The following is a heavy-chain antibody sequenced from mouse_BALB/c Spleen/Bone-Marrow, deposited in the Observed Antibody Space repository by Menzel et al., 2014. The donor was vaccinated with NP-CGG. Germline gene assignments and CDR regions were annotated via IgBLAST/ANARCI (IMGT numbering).Heavy chain of an antibody. CDR1: GFTFSSYA. CDR3: AGEVRQGPWFAY. J-gene: IGHJ3*01. CDR2: ISSGGSYT. D-gene: IGHD3-2*01. V-gene: IGHV5-9-4*01. Sequence: DVMLVESGGGLVKPGGSLKLSCAASGFTFSSYAMSWVRQSPEKRLEWVAEISSGGSYTYYPDTVTGRFTISRDNAKHTLYLEMSSLRSEDTAMYYCAGEVRQGPWFAYWGQGTLVTVSA.